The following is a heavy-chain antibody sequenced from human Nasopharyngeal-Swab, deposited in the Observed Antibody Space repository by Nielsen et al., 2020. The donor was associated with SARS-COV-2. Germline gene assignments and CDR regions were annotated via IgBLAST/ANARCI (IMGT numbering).Heavy chain of an antibody. Sequence: WVRQAPGQGLEWMGWMNPNSGNTGYAQKFQGRVTMTRNTSISTAYMELSSLRSEDTAVYYCARHPGTWFDPWGQGTLVTVSS. CDR3: ARHPGTWFDP. V-gene: IGHV1-8*01. J-gene: IGHJ5*02. CDR2: MNPNSGNT.